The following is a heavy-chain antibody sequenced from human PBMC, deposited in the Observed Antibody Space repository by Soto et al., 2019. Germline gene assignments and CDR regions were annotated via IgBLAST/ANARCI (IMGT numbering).Heavy chain of an antibody. V-gene: IGHV4-31*03. CDR1: GGSFSSDSFI. J-gene: IGHJ6*02. CDR3: ARDHKWDGMDV. D-gene: IGHD1-26*01. Sequence: QVQLEESGPGLVKPSQTLSLTSSVSGGSFSSDSFIWSWVRQFPGKGLEWIGYIYYSGTTYYNPSLRSRVIMSVDTSKNQFSLKLSSVTAADTAVYYCARDHKWDGMDVWGQGTTVTVSS. CDR2: IYYSGTT.